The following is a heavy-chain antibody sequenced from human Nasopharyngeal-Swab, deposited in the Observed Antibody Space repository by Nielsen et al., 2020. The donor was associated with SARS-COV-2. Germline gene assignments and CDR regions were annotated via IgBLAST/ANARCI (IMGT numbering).Heavy chain of an antibody. Sequence: SETLSLTCSVSGDSISTYYWSWIRQPPGKGLEWIGYISHSGSTNYNPSLKSRVTISVDTSKNRFSLKLTSVTAADTAVYYCARGLDAWGQGTLVTVSS. CDR2: ISHSGST. CDR1: GDSISTYY. CDR3: ARGLDA. V-gene: IGHV4-59*13. J-gene: IGHJ5*02.